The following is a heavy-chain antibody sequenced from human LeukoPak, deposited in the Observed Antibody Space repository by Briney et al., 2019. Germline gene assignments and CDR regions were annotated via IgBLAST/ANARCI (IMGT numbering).Heavy chain of an antibody. Sequence: SVKVSSKASGGTFSSYAISWVRQAPGQGLEWMGGIIPIFGTANYAQKFQGRVTITADKSTSTAYMELSSLRSEDTAVYYCASDTSGYCSGGSCYYRWGQGTLVTVSS. CDR3: ASDTSGYCSGGSCYYR. CDR2: IIPIFGTA. J-gene: IGHJ4*02. CDR1: GGTFSSYA. V-gene: IGHV1-69*06. D-gene: IGHD2-15*01.